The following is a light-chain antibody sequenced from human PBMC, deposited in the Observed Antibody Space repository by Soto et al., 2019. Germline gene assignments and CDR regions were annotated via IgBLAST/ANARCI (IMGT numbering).Light chain of an antibody. CDR2: DAS. CDR3: QQYGSSPVT. CDR1: QSVSSSY. V-gene: IGKV3D-20*01. J-gene: IGKJ5*01. Sequence: EIVLTQSPATLSLSPGEGATLSCGASQSVSSSYLAWYQQKPGLAPRLLIYDASSRATGIPDRFSGSGSGTDFTLTISRLEPEDFAVYYCQQYGSSPVTFGQGTRLE.